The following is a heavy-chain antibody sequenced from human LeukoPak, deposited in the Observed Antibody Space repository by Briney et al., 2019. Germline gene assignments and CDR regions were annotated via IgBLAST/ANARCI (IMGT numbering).Heavy chain of an antibody. V-gene: IGHV3-21*01. D-gene: IGHD3-22*01. CDR3: ARGVSDSSGYWDY. CDR1: GFTFSTHS. CDR2: ITSSSTNYI. J-gene: IGHJ4*02. Sequence: GSLRLSCATSGFTFSTHSMDWVRQAPGKGLEWVSSITSSSTNYIYYADSVKGRFTISRDNAKNSLYLKMNSLRAEDTAVYYCARGVSDSSGYWDYWGQGTLVTVSS.